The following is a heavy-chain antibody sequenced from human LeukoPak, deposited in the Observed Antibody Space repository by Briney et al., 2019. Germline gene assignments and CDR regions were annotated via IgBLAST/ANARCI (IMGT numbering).Heavy chain of an antibody. CDR1: RFTLSDFA. V-gene: IGHV3-23*01. J-gene: IGHJ6*02. CDR2: ISASGSST. D-gene: IGHD6-19*01. CDR3: AKGRSSGWYGRYHGMDV. Sequence: GGSLRLSCAASRFTLSDFAMSWVRQAPGKGLEWVSGISASGSSTYYAESVKGRFTISRDNSKNTLYLQTNSLRAEDTAVYYCAKGRSSGWYGRYHGMDVWGQGTTVTVSS.